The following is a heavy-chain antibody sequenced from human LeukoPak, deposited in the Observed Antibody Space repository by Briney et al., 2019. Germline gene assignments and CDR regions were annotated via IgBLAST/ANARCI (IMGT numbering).Heavy chain of an antibody. J-gene: IGHJ5*01. CDR1: GGSISSINHH. CDR2: IYNSRTT. Sequence: SETLSLTCTVSGGSISSINHHWGWVRQSPGKDPEWIGSIYNSRTTFSNPSLNSRVTISIVTSKNQFSLQLNSVTAADTAVYYCVRHDGRSGGTMGAFDSWGQGSLVTVSS. V-gene: IGHV4-39*01. D-gene: IGHD4-23*01. CDR3: VRHDGRSGGTMGAFDS.